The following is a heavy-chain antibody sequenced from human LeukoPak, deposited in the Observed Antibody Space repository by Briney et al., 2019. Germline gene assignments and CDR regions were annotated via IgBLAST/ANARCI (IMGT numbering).Heavy chain of an antibody. CDR2: IYHSGST. CDR3: ARDAPRPSDSSGYYYILPTRGSRGMDV. Sequence: SETLSLTCTVSGYSISSGYYWGWIRQPPGKGLEWIGSIYHSGSTYYNPSLKSRVTISVDTSNNQFSLKLRSVTAADTAVYYCARDAPRPSDSSGYYYILPTRGSRGMDVWGKGTTVTVSS. V-gene: IGHV4-38-2*02. D-gene: IGHD3-22*01. CDR1: GYSISSGYY. J-gene: IGHJ6*03.